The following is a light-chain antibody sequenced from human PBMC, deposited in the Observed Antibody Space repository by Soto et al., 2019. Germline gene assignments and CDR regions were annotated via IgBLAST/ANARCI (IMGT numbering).Light chain of an antibody. Sequence: QSVLTQPPSVSGAPGQRVTISCTGSSSNIGAGYDVHWYQQLPGTAPKLLIYGNSNRPSGVPDRFSGSKSGTSASLAITGLQAEDEADYSCESYDSSLGGCVVFGGGTTLTVL. CDR1: SSNIGAGYD. CDR2: GNS. V-gene: IGLV1-40*01. CDR3: ESYDSSLGGCVV. J-gene: IGLJ2*01.